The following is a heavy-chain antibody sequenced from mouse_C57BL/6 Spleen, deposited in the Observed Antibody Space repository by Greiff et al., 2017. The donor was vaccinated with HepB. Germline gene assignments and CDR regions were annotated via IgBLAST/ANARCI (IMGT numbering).Heavy chain of an antibody. J-gene: IGHJ4*01. D-gene: IGHD1-1*01. CDR1: GFTFSDYG. CDR3: ARAYYYGSSPYAMDY. V-gene: IGHV5-17*01. Sequence: EVKLVESGGGLVKPGGSLKLSCAASGFTFSDYGMHWVRQAPEKRLEWVAYISSGSSTIYYADTVKGRFTISRDNAKNTLFLQMTSLRSEDTAMYYCARAYYYGSSPYAMDYWGQGTSVTVSS. CDR2: ISSGSSTI.